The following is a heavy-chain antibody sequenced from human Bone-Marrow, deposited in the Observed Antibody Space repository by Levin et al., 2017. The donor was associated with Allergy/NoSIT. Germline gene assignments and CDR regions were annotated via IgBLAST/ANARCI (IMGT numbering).Heavy chain of an antibody. D-gene: IGHD2/OR15-2a*01. V-gene: IGHV3-13*01. J-gene: IGHJ6*02. CDR2: INSGGET. Sequence: GESLKISCAASGFTFSAYDMHWVRQPIGKSLEWVSVINSGGETYYPDAVKGRFTISRDNAKKSLYLHMNSLRAGDTAVYYCVRQALGYCNSKTCYFYGMDGWGQGATVTVSS. CDR1: GFTFSAYD. CDR3: VRQALGYCNSKTCYFYGMDG.